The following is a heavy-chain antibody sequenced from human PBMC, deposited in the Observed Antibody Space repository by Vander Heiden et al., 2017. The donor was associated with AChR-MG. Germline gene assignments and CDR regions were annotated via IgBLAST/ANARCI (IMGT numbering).Heavy chain of an antibody. D-gene: IGHD5-12*01. CDR1: GGNFRSYG. CDR2: IIPIFGTA. Sequence: QVQLVQSGAEVKKPGSSVKVSCKAPGGNFRSYGISWVRQAPGQGLEWMGGIIPIFGTANYAQKVQGRVTITADKSTSTAYMELSSLRSEDTAVYYCARGTPTRRATTRSWYFDLWGRGTLVTVSS. CDR3: ARGTPTRRATTRSWYFDL. J-gene: IGHJ2*01. V-gene: IGHV1-69*06.